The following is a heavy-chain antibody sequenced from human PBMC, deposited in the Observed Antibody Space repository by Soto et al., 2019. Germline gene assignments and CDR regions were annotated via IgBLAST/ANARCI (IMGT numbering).Heavy chain of an antibody. CDR2: IYYSGST. CDR1: GGTISNYY. CDR3: ARSDGRY. J-gene: IGHJ4*02. Sequence: PSEPLCDTRTVSGGTISNYYWSWIRQPPGKGLEWIGYIYYSGSTNYNPSLKSRVTISVDTSKNQFSLKLSSVTAADTAVYYCARSDGRYWGQGTLVTVSS. V-gene: IGHV4-59*01.